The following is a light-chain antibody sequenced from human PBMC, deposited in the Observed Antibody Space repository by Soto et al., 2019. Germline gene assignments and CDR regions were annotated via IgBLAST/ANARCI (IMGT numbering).Light chain of an antibody. CDR1: QSISSSD. Sequence: EIVLTQSPGTLSLSPGERATLSCRAIQSISSSDLAWYQQRPGQAPRLLIFGASYRATGIPDRFSGSGSGTDFTLTISRLEPEDFAVYYCQQYSSSPPEFTFGPGTRVDSK. CDR3: QQYSSSPPEFT. V-gene: IGKV3-20*01. J-gene: IGKJ3*01. CDR2: GAS.